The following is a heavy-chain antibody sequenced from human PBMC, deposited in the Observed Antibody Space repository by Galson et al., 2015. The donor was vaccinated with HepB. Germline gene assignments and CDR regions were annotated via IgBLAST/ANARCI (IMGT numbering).Heavy chain of an antibody. CDR2: ISGSGGST. D-gene: IGHD1-20*01. CDR3: AKAVVTGTRNSCMDV. J-gene: IGHJ6*02. Sequence: SLRLSCAASGFTFSSYAMSWVRQAPGKGLEWVSAISGSGGSTYYADSVKGRFTISRDNSKNTLYLQMNSLRAEDAAVYYCAKAVVTGTRNSCMDVWGQGTTVTVSS. CDR1: GFTFSSYA. V-gene: IGHV3-23*01.